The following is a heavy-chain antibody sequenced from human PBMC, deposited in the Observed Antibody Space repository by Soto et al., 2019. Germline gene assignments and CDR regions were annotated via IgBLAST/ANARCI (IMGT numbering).Heavy chain of an antibody. V-gene: IGHV3-21*01. J-gene: IGHJ6*02. CDR2: ISHSSSYI. Sequence: GGSLRLSCAASAFIFSSYTMNWVRQAPGKGLEWVSSISHSSSYIYYADSVKGRFTISRDNAKNSLCLQMNSLRAEDTAVYYCARRVVDYYDSSGYYYYYYGMDVWGQGTKVTVSS. D-gene: IGHD3-22*01. CDR1: AFIFSSYT. CDR3: ARRVVDYYDSSGYYYYYYGMDV.